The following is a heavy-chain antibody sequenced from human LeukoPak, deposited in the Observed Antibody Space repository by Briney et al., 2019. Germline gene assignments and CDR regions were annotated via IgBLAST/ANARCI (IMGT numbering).Heavy chain of an antibody. V-gene: IGHV3-30*03. CDR2: IPKHGSNK. D-gene: IGHD3-3*01. J-gene: IGHJ4*02. CDR3: ARDSGAKEAYYDFWSGAFDY. Sequence: GGCLRLPCAVSVFTFSDYYMSGMRQASSKGLEWGAVIPKHGSNKYYADSVQGRFTISRDNSVNTLYLQMNSLRAEDTAVYYCARDSGAKEAYYDFWSGAFDYWGQGTLVTVSS. CDR1: VFTFSDYY.